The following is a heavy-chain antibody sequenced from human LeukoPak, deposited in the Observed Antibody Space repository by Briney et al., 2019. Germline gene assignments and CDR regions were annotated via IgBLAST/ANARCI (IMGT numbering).Heavy chain of an antibody. Sequence: ASVKVSCKVSGHTLSDLSMHWVRQAPGKGLEWMGGFDPEDGETIYAQKFQGRVTMTEDTSTDTAYMELSSLRSEDTAVYYCARGQGTATYYYDSSGLDYWGQGTLVTVSS. D-gene: IGHD3-22*01. CDR1: GHTLSDLS. V-gene: IGHV1-24*01. CDR3: ARGQGTATYYYDSSGLDY. CDR2: FDPEDGET. J-gene: IGHJ4*02.